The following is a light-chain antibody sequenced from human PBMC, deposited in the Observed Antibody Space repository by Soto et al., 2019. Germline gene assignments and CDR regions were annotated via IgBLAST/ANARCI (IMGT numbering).Light chain of an antibody. CDR1: QSVSSNS. J-gene: IGKJ4*01. CDR2: GAS. Sequence: EMVLTQSRVTVSLSPGERATLSCRASQSVSSNSVAWFQQRSGQAPRLLIFGASSRATGIPDRFSGSGSGTDFTLTISRLEPEDFAVYYCQQYGSSPLTFGGGTKVDI. V-gene: IGKV3-20*01. CDR3: QQYGSSPLT.